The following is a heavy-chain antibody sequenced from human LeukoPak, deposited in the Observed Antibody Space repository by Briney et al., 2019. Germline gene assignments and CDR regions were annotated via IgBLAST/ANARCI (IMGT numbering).Heavy chain of an antibody. J-gene: IGHJ3*02. V-gene: IGHV3-30*04. CDR1: GFTFSTYT. CDR2: ISFDGKNK. CDR3: ARGDPIRGVITYDAFDI. D-gene: IGHD3-10*01. Sequence: PGRSLRLPCAASGFTFSTYTMHWVRQAPGKGLEWLAFISFDGKNKYYADSVKGRFTFSRDNSKNSLYLQMSSLRAEDTAAYYCARGDPIRGVITYDAFDIWGQGTMVTVSS.